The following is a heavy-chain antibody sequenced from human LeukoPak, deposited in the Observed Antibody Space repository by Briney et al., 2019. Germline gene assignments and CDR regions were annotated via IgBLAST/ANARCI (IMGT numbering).Heavy chain of an antibody. CDR2: INPSGGST. D-gene: IGHD2-21*01. CDR3: ARVDMAYCGGDCFDY. V-gene: IGHV1-46*01. Sequence: ASVKVSCKASGYTFTSNYIHWVRQAPGQGLEWMGIINPSGGSTSYAQKFQGRVTMTRDTSTSTVYMELSSLRSEDTAVYYCARVDMAYCGGDCFDYWGQGTLVTVSS. CDR1: GYTFTSNY. J-gene: IGHJ4*02.